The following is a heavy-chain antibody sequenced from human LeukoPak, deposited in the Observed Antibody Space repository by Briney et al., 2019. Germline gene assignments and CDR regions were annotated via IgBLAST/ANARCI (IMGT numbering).Heavy chain of an antibody. Sequence: GGSLRLSCAASGFTFSSYWMSWVRQAPGKGLEWVANIKQDGSEKYYVDSVKGRFTISRDNAKNSLYLQMNSLRAEDTAVYYCARSGSALLRYFDWPIDYWGQGTLVTVSS. CDR3: ARSGSALLRYFDWPIDY. CDR1: GFTFSSYW. CDR2: IKQDGSEK. D-gene: IGHD3-9*01. V-gene: IGHV3-7*03. J-gene: IGHJ4*02.